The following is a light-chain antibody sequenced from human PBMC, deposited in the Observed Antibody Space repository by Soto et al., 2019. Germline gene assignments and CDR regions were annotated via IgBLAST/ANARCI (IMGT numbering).Light chain of an antibody. CDR2: GAS. V-gene: IGKV4-1*01. CDR1: QSLLYSANNKNY. Sequence: DIVMTQSPDSLAVSLGERAAINCKSSQSLLYSANNKNYLAWYQQKPGQPPKLLIYGASTRESGVPDRVSGRGSGTDFPLTLRSLQAEDAAGDYCQQYYNTPQTFGQGTKV. J-gene: IGKJ1*01. CDR3: QQYYNTPQT.